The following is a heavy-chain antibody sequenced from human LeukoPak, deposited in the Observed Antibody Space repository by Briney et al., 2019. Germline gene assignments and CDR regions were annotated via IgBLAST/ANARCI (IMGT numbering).Heavy chain of an antibody. Sequence: QSGGSLRLSCAASGFTFSSYAMSWVRQAPGKGLEWVSAISGSGGSTYYADSVKGRFTISRDNSKNTLYLQMNSLRAEDTAVYYCAKAPIVGATTGRYYSDYWGQGTLVTVSS. CDR2: ISGSGGST. J-gene: IGHJ4*02. CDR1: GFTFSSYA. D-gene: IGHD1-26*01. V-gene: IGHV3-23*01. CDR3: AKAPIVGATTGRYYSDY.